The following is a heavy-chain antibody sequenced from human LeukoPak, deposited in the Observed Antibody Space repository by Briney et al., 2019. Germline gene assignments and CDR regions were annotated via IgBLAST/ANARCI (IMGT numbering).Heavy chain of an antibody. CDR2: IRFDGSSE. V-gene: IGHV3-30*02. Sequence: GGSLRLSCAASGFTFSSYGMHWVRQAPGEGLDWAAFIRFDGSSEYYADSVKGRFTISRDNSKDTLFLQMNSLRPEDTAVCFCAKDSIVRGNNGVCPGYWGQGTPVSVSS. CDR1: GFTFSSYG. D-gene: IGHD2-8*01. J-gene: IGHJ4*02. CDR3: AKDSIVRGNNGVCPGY.